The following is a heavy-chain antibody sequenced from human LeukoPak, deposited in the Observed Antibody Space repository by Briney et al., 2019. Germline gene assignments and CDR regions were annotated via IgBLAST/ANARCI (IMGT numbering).Heavy chain of an antibody. CDR1: GDSISSSSYC. D-gene: IGHD5-12*01. CDR2: IYNSANT. CDR3: ARHSRSAYTGYENAFDI. Sequence: SETLSLTCTVSGDSISSSSYCWDWIRQPPGKGLEWIGNIYNSANTHYNPSLKTRITMSVDTSKNQFSLELNSVTAADTGIYYCARHSRSAYTGYENAFDIWGQGTMVTVSS. V-gene: IGHV4-39*01. J-gene: IGHJ3*02.